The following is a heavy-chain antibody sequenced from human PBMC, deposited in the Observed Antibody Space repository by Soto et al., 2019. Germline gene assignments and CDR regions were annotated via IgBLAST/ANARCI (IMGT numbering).Heavy chain of an antibody. J-gene: IGHJ4*02. V-gene: IGHV3-30*18. CDR3: AKAVGFSNCWYLDY. Sequence: QVQLVESGGGVVQPGRSLRLSCAASGFSFSSYGMHWVRQAPGKGLKWVAVISYDGRNKYYADSVKGRFTISRDNYKSTLYLQMNSLRAEDTAVYYCAKAVGFSNCWYLDYWGQGTLVTVSS. CDR1: GFSFSSYG. CDR2: ISYDGRNK. D-gene: IGHD4-4*01.